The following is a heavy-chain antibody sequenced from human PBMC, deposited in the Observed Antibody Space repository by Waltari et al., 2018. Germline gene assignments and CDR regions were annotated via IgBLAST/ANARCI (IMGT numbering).Heavy chain of an antibody. Sequence: EVLLMESGGGLLQRGGSLRLSRAAPGLAARGSYMNWVRQAPGGGLEWVSGIHAGGNTYYADSVQGRFTISRDNSKNTLYLQMNSLRAEDTAVYYCAKDRSYGHSLANWGQGTLVTVSS. V-gene: IGHV3-53*01. D-gene: IGHD4-17*01. CDR1: GLAARGSY. CDR3: AKDRSYGHSLAN. CDR2: IHAGGNT. J-gene: IGHJ4*02.